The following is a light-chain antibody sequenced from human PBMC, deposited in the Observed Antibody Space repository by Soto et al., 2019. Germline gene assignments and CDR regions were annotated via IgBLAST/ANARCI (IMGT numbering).Light chain of an antibody. J-gene: IGKJ1*01. Sequence: TQSPGTLSLSPGERATLSCRASESVSSSFLAWYQQRLGQAPRLLIYGASSRATGIPDRFSGSGSGTDFTLTISRLEPEDFAVYYCQQYGSSPSTFGQGTKVDIK. CDR2: GAS. CDR1: ESVSSSF. V-gene: IGKV3-20*01. CDR3: QQYGSSPST.